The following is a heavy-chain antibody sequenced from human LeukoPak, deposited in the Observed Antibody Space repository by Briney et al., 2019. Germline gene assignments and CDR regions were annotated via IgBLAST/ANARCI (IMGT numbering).Heavy chain of an antibody. CDR2: INPNSGGT. CDR1: GYTFTGYY. D-gene: IGHD2-2*01. V-gene: IGHV1-2*02. Sequence: ASVKVSCKASGYTFTGYYMHWVRQAPGQGLEWMGWINPNSGGTNYAQKFQGRVTMTRDTSISTAYMELSRLRSDDTAVYYCAREDVVPAAKYYYYYYMDVWGKGTTVTVSS. CDR3: AREDVVPAAKYYYYYYMDV. J-gene: IGHJ6*03.